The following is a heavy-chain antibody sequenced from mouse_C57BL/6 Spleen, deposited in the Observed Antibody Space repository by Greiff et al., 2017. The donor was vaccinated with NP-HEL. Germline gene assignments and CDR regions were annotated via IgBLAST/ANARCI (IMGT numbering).Heavy chain of an antibody. CDR3: ARRGSYGYFDV. V-gene: IGHV5-17*01. Sequence: EVQLVESGGGLVKPGGSLKLSCAASGFTFSDYGMHWVRQAPEKGLEWVAYISSGSSTIYYADTVKGRFTISRDNAKNTLFLQMTSLRSEDTDRYYCARRGSYGYFDVWGTGTTVTVSS. J-gene: IGHJ1*03. CDR2: ISSGSSTI. D-gene: IGHD1-1*01. CDR1: GFTFSDYG.